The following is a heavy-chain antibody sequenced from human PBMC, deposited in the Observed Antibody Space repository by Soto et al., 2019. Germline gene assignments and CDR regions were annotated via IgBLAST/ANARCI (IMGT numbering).Heavy chain of an antibody. J-gene: IGHJ4*02. V-gene: IGHV1-3*01. CDR3: ARHDYGDYSAGY. CDR1: GYTFTSYA. D-gene: IGHD4-17*01. CDR2: INAGNGNT. Sequence: QVQLVQSGAEVKKPGASVKVSCKASGYTFTSYAMHWVRQAPGQRLEWMGWINAGNGNTKYSQKFQGRVTITRDTSASTDYMELSSLRSEDTAGYYCARHDYGDYSAGYWGQGTLVTVSS.